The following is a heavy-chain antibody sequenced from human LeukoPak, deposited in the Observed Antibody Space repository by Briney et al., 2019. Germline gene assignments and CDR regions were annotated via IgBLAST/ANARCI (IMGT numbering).Heavy chain of an antibody. CDR2: IYYSGST. D-gene: IGHD3-3*01. J-gene: IGHJ4*02. Sequence: PSETLSLTCTVSGGSISSYYWSWIRQPPGKGLEWIGYIYYSGSTNYNPSLKSRVTISVDTSKNQFSLKLSSVTAADTAVYYCAGDEVRGSGWDYWGQGTLVTVSS. CDR3: AGDEVRGSGWDY. CDR1: GGSISSYY. V-gene: IGHV4-59*08.